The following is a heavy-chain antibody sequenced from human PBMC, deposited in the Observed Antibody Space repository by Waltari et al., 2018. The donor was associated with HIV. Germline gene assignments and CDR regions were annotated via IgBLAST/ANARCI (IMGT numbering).Heavy chain of an antibody. CDR2: SLHSGNT. CDR1: AYSIESGYY. J-gene: IGHJ4*02. Sequence: QVQLQESGPGLVKPSETLSLTCSVSAYSIESGYYWGWIRQPPGKALAWIGRSLHSGNTYDNPSLKSRLTISLDTSKNRVSLKRSSVTAADTAVYYWASGSRRGHSHGIDYWGQGTLVTVSS. V-gene: IGHV4-38-2*01. D-gene: IGHD5-18*01. CDR3: ASGSRRGHSHGIDY.